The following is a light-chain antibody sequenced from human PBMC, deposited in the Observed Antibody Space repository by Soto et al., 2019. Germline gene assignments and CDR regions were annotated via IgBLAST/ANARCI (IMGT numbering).Light chain of an antibody. Sequence: EIVLTPSPGTLSLSPGERATLSCRASQSVSSSYLAWYQQKPGQAPRLLIYDASNRATGIPARFSGSGSGTDFTLTISSLEPEDFAVYYCQKRSSWPRTCGQGTKGDIK. CDR1: QSVSSSY. J-gene: IGKJ1*01. CDR2: DAS. V-gene: IGKV3D-20*02. CDR3: QKRSSWPRT.